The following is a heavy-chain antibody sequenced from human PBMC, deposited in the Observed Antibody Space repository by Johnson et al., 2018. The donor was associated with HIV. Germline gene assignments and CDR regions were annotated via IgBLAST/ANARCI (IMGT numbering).Heavy chain of an antibody. CDR3: ARDRRYDGSGSYGGAFDI. CDR2: INWNGGST. CDR1: GFTFDDYG. D-gene: IGHD3-10*01. J-gene: IGHJ3*02. V-gene: IGHV3-20*04. Sequence: VQLVESGGGVVRPGGSLRLSCAASGFTFDDYGMSWVRQAPGKGLEWVSGINWNGGSTGYADSVKGRFIISRDNAKNSLYLQMNSLRAEDTGLYCCARDRRYDGSGSYGGAFDIWGQGTVVTVSS.